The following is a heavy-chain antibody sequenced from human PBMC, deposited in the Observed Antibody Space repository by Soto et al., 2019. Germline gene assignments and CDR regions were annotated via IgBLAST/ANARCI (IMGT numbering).Heavy chain of an antibody. J-gene: IGHJ6*02. V-gene: IGHV4-59*01. CDR3: ARGFSSGWPPYYYYGMDV. CDR2: IYYSGST. D-gene: IGHD6-19*01. CDR1: GGSTSSYY. Sequence: SETLSLTCTVSGGSTSSYYWSWIRQPPGKGLEWIGYIYYSGSTNYNPSLKSRVTISVDTSKNQFSLKLSSVTAVDTAVYYCARGFSSGWPPYYYYGMDVWGQGTTVTAP.